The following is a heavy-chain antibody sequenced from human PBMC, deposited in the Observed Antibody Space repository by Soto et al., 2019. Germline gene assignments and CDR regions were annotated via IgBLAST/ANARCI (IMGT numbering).Heavy chain of an antibody. CDR3: ASPRRGLWFGELPQPLDY. V-gene: IGHV4-39*01. Sequence: PSETLSLTWTVSGGSISSSSYYWGRIRQPPGKGLEWIGSIYYSGSTYYNPSLKSRVTISVDTSKNQFSLKLSSVTAADTAVYYCASPRRGLWFGELPQPLDYWGQRTLVTVSS. J-gene: IGHJ4*02. CDR1: GGSISSSSYY. CDR2: IYYSGST. D-gene: IGHD3-10*01.